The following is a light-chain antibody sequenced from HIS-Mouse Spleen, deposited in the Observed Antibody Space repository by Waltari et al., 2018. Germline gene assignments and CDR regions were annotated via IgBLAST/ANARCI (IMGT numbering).Light chain of an antibody. Sequence: SYELTQPPSVSVSPGQTARITRSGDALPKKYASWYHQKSGQAPVLVIYEDSKRPSGIPERFSGSSSGTMATLTISGAQVEDEADYYCYSTDSSGNHRVFGGGTKLTVL. CDR3: YSTDSSGNHRV. V-gene: IGLV3-10*01. CDR2: EDS. J-gene: IGLJ2*01. CDR1: ALPKKY.